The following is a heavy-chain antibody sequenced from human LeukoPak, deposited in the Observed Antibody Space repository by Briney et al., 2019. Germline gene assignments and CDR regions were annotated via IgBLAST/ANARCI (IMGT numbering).Heavy chain of an antibody. V-gene: IGHV3-33*03. Sequence: GGSLRLSCAASGFMFSIYGMHWIRQAPGKGLEWVAVIWSDGSHKYYADSMKGRVTISRDNSNNMVYLQTNSLRVEDTAVYYCASAAGAFDMWGQGTLVTVSS. CDR1: GFMFSIYG. D-gene: IGHD6-13*01. J-gene: IGHJ3*02. CDR3: ASAAGAFDM. CDR2: IWSDGSHK.